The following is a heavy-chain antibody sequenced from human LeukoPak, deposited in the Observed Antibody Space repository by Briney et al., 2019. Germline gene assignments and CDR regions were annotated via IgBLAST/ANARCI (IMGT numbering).Heavy chain of an antibody. Sequence: SETLSLTCTVSGGSITTYYWTWIRQPAGKGREWIGRIYTSGSTNYNPSLKSRVTMSVDTSKNQFSLKLSSVTAADTAVYYCARKSPFGGGYYTADYFDYWGQGTLVTVSS. V-gene: IGHV4-4*07. CDR1: GGSITTYY. CDR3: ARKSPFGGGYYTADYFDY. CDR2: IYTSGST. J-gene: IGHJ4*02. D-gene: IGHD3-3*01.